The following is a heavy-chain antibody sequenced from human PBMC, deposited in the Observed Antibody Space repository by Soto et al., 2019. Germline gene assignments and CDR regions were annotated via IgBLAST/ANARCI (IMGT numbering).Heavy chain of an antibody. CDR3: ARRGGFLDWLEILIDY. D-gene: IGHD3-3*01. Sequence: ASVEVSCKTSGYTFSSYGISWVRQAPGQGLEWMGWISTYNGNTRYEEMVQDRVTMTTDTSTSTAYMELRSLRSDDTAVYYCARRGGFLDWLEILIDYWGQGTLVTVSS. CDR2: ISTYNGNT. J-gene: IGHJ4*02. CDR1: GYTFSSYG. V-gene: IGHV1-18*01.